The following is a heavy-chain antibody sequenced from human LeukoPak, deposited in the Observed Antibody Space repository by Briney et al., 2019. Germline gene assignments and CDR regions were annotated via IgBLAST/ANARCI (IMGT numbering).Heavy chain of an antibody. D-gene: IGHD3-22*01. CDR2: MSSDGNAM. CDR1: GFTFTAYL. CDR3: VRESEYYFDHSASFDY. J-gene: IGHJ4*02. Sequence: PGGSLRLSCAASGFTFTAYLIHWVRQAPGKVLEWVAVMSSDGNAMFYADSVKGRFTIARDNSKNTLYLQMNSLRAEDTAVYYFVRESEYYFDHSASFDYWGQGTLVTVSS. V-gene: IGHV3-30-3*01.